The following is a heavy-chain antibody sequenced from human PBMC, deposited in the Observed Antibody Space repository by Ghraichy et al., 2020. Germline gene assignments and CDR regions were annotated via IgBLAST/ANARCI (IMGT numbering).Heavy chain of an antibody. CDR2: INPGSGAT. CDR3: ARLVDY. Sequence: ASVKVSCQASGYTFTGYYMHWVRQAPGQGLEWMGWINPGSGATNYAQKFQGRFTVTRDTSITTAYMELSKLTSDDTAVYYCARLVDYWGQGTLVTVSS. J-gene: IGHJ4*02. V-gene: IGHV1-2*02. CDR1: GYTFTGYY.